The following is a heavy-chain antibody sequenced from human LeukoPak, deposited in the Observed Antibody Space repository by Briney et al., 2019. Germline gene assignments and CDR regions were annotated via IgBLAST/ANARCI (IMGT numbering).Heavy chain of an antibody. Sequence: GGSLRLSCAASGFTFSRYSMNWVRQAPGKGLEYVSAISGNGGNTYYADSLKGRFTISRDNSKNTLYLQMSSLRVEDTAVYYCVITSATGPLDYWGQGTLVTVSS. J-gene: IGHJ4*02. CDR1: GFTFSRYS. CDR2: ISGNGGNT. D-gene: IGHD6-6*01. V-gene: IGHV3-64D*09. CDR3: VITSATGPLDY.